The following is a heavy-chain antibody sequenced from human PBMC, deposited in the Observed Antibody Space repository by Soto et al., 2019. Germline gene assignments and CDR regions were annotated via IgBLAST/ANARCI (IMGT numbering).Heavy chain of an antibody. V-gene: IGHV2-5*02. D-gene: IGHD3-9*01. CDR1: GFSLSTSGVG. Sequence: QITLKESGPTLVKPTQTLTLTCTFSGFSLSTSGVGVGWIRQPPGKALEWLALIYWDDDKRYSPSLKSRLTIPKDTSKNQVVLTMTNMDPVDTATYYCAHPAFDWYGDRGAFDIWGQGTMVTVSS. CDR2: IYWDDDK. J-gene: IGHJ3*02. CDR3: AHPAFDWYGDRGAFDI.